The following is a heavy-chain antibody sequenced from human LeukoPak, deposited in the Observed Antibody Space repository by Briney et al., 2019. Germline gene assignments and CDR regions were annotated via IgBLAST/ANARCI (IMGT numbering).Heavy chain of an antibody. D-gene: IGHD3-10*02. V-gene: IGHV3-21*01. CDR1: GFTFSSYS. CDR3: ARGVRGVPSAAYGY. J-gene: IGHJ4*02. Sequence: PGGSQRLSCAASGFTFSSYSMNWVRQAPGKGLEWVSSISSSSSYIYYADSVKGRFTISRDNAKNSLYLQMNSLRAEDTAVYYCARGVRGVPSAAYGYWGQGTLVTVSS. CDR2: ISSSSSYI.